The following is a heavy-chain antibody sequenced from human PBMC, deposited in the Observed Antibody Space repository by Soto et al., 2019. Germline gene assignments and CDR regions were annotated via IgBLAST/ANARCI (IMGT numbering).Heavy chain of an antibody. V-gene: IGHV4-30-2*01. Sequence: TLSPTSAVPGGAISSGAYSWGWVRQPPGKGLECIGYLYKDGSTYYNPSLKSRVSISVDVSKNYFSLKLSSMTAADTAVYYCARLQIVGTSNWFDPWGQGTLVTVSS. CDR3: ARLQIVGTSNWFDP. J-gene: IGHJ5*02. CDR2: LYKDGST. D-gene: IGHD1-26*01. CDR1: GGAISSGAYS.